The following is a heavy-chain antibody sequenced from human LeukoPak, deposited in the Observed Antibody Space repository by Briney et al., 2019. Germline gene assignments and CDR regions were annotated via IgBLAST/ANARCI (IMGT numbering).Heavy chain of an antibody. CDR3: ARDQGLTAPPPYGLDV. CDR1: VGTFGSSA. J-gene: IGHJ3*01. Sequence: GASVKVSCKTSVGTFGSSAITWVRQAPGQGLEWMGRIIPVLNITTYAQKFQGSVTITADTSTSTVYMELSSLRSEETAIYYCARDQGLTAPPPYGLDVWGQGTMVTVSS. V-gene: IGHV1-69*04. D-gene: IGHD5-18*01. CDR2: IIPVLNIT.